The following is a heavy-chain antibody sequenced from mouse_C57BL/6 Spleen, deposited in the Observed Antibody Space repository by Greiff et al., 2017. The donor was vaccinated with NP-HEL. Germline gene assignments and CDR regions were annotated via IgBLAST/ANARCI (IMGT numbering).Heavy chain of an antibody. D-gene: IGHD2-2*01. CDR2: IYPGSGST. CDR3: ARWGGYDGGYYFDY. V-gene: IGHV1-55*01. CDR1: GYTFTSYW. J-gene: IGHJ2*01. Sequence: QVQLKQPGAELVKPGASVKMSCKASGYTFTSYWITWVKQRPGQGLEWIGDIYPGSGSTNYNEKFKSKATLTVDTSSSTAYMQLSSLTSEDSAVYYCARWGGYDGGYYFDYWGQGTTLTVSS.